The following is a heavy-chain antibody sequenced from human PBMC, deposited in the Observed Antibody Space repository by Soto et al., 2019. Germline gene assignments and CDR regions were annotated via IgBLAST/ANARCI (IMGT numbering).Heavy chain of an antibody. CDR3: AGDEVVVATTPGY. CDR1: GYTFSNYY. V-gene: IGHV1-46*04. Sequence: QVQLVQSGAVVEKPGASVKVSCKASGYTFSNYYMYWVRQAPGQGLEWMGIINSGGGSTTYAQKLQARGAMTRDASTSTLYMELSSLTSEDTAVYYCAGDEVVVATTPGYWGQGTLVTVSS. J-gene: IGHJ4*02. D-gene: IGHD2-21*02. CDR2: INSGGGST.